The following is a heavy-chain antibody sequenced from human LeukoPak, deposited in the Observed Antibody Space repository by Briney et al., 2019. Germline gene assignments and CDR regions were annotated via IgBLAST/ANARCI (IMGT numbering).Heavy chain of an antibody. Sequence: GQSLKISCTGSGYSFTIYWIGWVRQMLGKGLGWMGIIYPGDSDTRYSPSIQGQVNTAAAKYINTACLQSSSMKASDTAMYCCARRMTMVRLVYYFDYWGEGRVVTVSS. D-gene: IGHD3-10*01. CDR3: ARRMTMVRLVYYFDY. V-gene: IGHV5-51*01. CDR2: IYPGDSDT. CDR1: GYSFTIYW. J-gene: IGHJ4*02.